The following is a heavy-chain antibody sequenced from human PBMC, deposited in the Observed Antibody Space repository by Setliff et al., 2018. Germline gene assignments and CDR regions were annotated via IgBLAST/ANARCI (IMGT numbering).Heavy chain of an antibody. CDR3: AREGVDTRSSTDYRYYMDV. V-gene: IGHV1-69*05. J-gene: IGHJ6*03. CDR1: GGTCRSYG. D-gene: IGHD5-18*01. CDR2: TIPSFGST. Sequence: SVKVSCKASGGTCRSYGISWVRQAPGQGLEWMGGTIPSFGSTNYAQKFQDRVTIITDESTSTAYMELSSLRTEDTAVYYCAREGVDTRSSTDYRYYMDVWGKGTTVTVSS.